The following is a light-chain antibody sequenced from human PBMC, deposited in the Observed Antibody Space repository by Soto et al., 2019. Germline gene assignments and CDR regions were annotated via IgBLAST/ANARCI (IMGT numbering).Light chain of an antibody. CDR3: QQRANWPVT. V-gene: IGKV3-11*01. Sequence: EIVLTQSPGTLSLSPGERATLSCRASQSVGTCFAWYQQKPGQAPRLLIYDASKRAAGLPARFSGSGSGTDFTLTISSLEPDDFAIYYCQQRANWPVTFGQGTRVDIK. J-gene: IGKJ1*01. CDR2: DAS. CDR1: QSVGTC.